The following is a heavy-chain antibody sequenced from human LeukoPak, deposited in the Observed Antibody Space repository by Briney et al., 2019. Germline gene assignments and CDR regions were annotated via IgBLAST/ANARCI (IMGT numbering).Heavy chain of an antibody. Sequence: SVKVSCKASGGTFSSYAISWVRQAPGQGLEWMGGIIPIFGTANYAQKFQGRVTITADESTSTAYMELSSLRSEDTAVYYCARDGRRITFGGVIVIPGDLDYWGQGTLVTVSS. CDR2: IIPIFGTA. V-gene: IGHV1-69*13. CDR1: GGTFSSYA. CDR3: ARDGRRITFGGVIVIPGDLDY. J-gene: IGHJ4*02. D-gene: IGHD3-16*02.